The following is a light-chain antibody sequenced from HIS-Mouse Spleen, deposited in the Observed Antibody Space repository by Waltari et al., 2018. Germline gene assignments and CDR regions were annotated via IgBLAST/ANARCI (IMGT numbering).Light chain of an antibody. CDR2: RNN. CDR1: SSNIGSNY. CDR3: AAWDDSLSGPV. Sequence: QSVLTQPPSASGTPGQRVTISCSGSSSNIGSNYVYWYQQLPGTPPKLLIYRNNQRPCGVPDRFSGSKSGTSASLAISGLRSGDEADYYCAAWDDSLSGPVFGGGTKLTVL. V-gene: IGLV1-47*01. J-gene: IGLJ3*02.